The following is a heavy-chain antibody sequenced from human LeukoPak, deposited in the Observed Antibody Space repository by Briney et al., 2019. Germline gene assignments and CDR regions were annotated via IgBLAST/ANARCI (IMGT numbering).Heavy chain of an antibody. CDR1: GGSVSSGSYY. D-gene: IGHD5-12*01. V-gene: IGHV4-61*01. CDR3: ARGGGGYDSKYYFDY. CDR2: INHSGST. J-gene: IGHJ4*02. Sequence: PSETLSLTCTVSGGSVSSGSYYWSWIRQPPGKGLEWIGEINHSGSTNYNPSLKSRVTISVDTSKNQFSLKLSSVTAADTAVYYCARGGGGYDSKYYFDYWGQGTLVTVSS.